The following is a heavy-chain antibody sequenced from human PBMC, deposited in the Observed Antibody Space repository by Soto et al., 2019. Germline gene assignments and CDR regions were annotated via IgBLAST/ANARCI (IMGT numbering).Heavy chain of an antibody. CDR3: ARSSPFDY. D-gene: IGHD6-6*01. CDR2: ISYDGSNK. CDR1: GFTFSSYA. Sequence: QVQLVESGGGVVQPGRSLRLSCAASGFTFSSYAMHWVRQAPGKGLEWVAVISYDGSNKYYADSVKGRFTISRDNFKNTLYLQMNSLRAEDTAVYYCARSSPFDYWGQGTLVTVSS. V-gene: IGHV3-30-3*01. J-gene: IGHJ4*02.